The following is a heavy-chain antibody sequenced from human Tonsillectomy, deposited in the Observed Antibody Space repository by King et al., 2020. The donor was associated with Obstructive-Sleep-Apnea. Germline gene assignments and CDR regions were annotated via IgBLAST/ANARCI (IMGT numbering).Heavy chain of an antibody. CDR3: ARVPYYDSTAYPYYFDY. Sequence: VQLQESGPGLVKPSQTLSLTCTVSGGSISSGGYYWSWIRQHPGKGLEWIGYIYYSGSTYYNPSLKSRVTISVDTSKNQFSLKLSSVTAADTAVYYCARVPYYDSTAYPYYFDYWGQGTLVTVSS. CDR2: IYYSGST. D-gene: IGHD3-22*01. J-gene: IGHJ4*02. CDR1: GGSISSGGYY. V-gene: IGHV4-31*03.